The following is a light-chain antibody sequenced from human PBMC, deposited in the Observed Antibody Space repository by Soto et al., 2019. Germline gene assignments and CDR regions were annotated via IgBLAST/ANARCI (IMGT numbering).Light chain of an antibody. Sequence: EIVMTQSPTTLSVSPGERATLSCRASQGISNNLAWYQQKPGQAPRLLMYGASTRATGIPGRFSGSWSGTEFNLTITSLQSEDFAFYYCQQHADWPLIFGGGTKVEMK. V-gene: IGKV3-15*01. CDR1: QGISNN. CDR3: QQHADWPLI. J-gene: IGKJ4*01. CDR2: GAS.